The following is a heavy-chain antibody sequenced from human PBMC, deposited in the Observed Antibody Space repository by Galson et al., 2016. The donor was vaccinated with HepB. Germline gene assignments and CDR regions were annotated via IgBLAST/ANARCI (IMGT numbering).Heavy chain of an antibody. V-gene: IGHV2-5*02. CDR1: GFSLSTSGVG. D-gene: IGHD3-3*01. CDR3: AHIADFWNGSIFDY. J-gene: IGHJ4*02. Sequence: PALVKPTQTLTLTCTFSGFSLSTSGVGVGWIRQSPGQALEWLALIYWDGDQRYSPSLQNRFTITKDTSRNQVVLTMTNMDPVDTATYYCAHIADFWNGSIFDYWGQGTLVTVSS. CDR2: IYWDGDQ.